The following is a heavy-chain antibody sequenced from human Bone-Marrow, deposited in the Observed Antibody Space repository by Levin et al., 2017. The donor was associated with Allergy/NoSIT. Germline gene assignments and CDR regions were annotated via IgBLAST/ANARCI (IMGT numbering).Heavy chain of an antibody. D-gene: IGHD2-2*01. CDR1: GFTFSSYG. J-gene: IGHJ4*02. V-gene: IGHV3-33*01. Sequence: GGSLRLSCAASGFTFSSYGMHWVRQAPGKGLEWVAVIWYDGSNKYYADSVKGRFTISRDNSKNTLYLQMNSLRAEDTAVYYCARDLVNVSYGWGWYCSSTSCSTGSGAFDYWGQGTLVTVSS. CDR2: IWYDGSNK. CDR3: ARDLVNVSYGWGWYCSSTSCSTGSGAFDY.